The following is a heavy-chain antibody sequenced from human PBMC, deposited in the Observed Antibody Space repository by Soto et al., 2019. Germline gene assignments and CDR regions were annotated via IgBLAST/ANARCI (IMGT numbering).Heavy chain of an antibody. V-gene: IGHV1-18*04. CDR1: GYAFTSYG. Sequence: ASVKVSCKASGYAFTSYGFSWVRQAPGQRLEWMGWISAYNGHTHYAQNLQGRVTMTTDTSTTTAYMELRSLRSDDTAVYYCARVTGPVDYWGQGTLVTVSS. D-gene: IGHD3-10*01. CDR2: ISAYNGHT. J-gene: IGHJ4*02. CDR3: ARVTGPVDY.